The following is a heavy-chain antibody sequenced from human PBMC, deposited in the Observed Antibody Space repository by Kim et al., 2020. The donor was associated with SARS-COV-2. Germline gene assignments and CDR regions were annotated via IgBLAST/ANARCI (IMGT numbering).Heavy chain of an antibody. V-gene: IGHV3-33*06. D-gene: IGHD4-17*01. CDR3: AKDYGDYAYYYYGMDV. Sequence: VKGRFTIYRDNSKNTLYLQMNSLRAEDTAVYYCAKDYGDYAYYYYGMDVWGQGTTVTVSS. J-gene: IGHJ6*02.